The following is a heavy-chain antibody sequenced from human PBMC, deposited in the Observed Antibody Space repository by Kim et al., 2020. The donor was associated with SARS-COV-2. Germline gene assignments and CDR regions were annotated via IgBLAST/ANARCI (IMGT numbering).Heavy chain of an antibody. CDR3: AKGSGWVRT. D-gene: IGHD3-10*01. CDR2: LTDSGTSA. J-gene: IGHJ5*02. V-gene: IGHV3-23*01. Sequence: GGSLRLSCAASGFTFSNYVMSWVRQAPGKGLEWVSTLTDSGTSAFFAGSVKGRFTISRDNSNSTLFLHMDGLRVDDSAVYFCAKGSGWVRTWGQGTLVTVS. CDR1: GFTFSNYV.